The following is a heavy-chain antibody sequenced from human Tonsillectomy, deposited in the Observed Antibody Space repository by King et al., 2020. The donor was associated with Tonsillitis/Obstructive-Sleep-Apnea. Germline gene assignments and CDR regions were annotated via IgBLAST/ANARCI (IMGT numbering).Heavy chain of an antibody. D-gene: IGHD2-2*01. CDR2: IRSKAYGGAT. J-gene: IGHJ4*02. Sequence: VQLVESGGGLVKPGRSLRLSCTASGFTFGDYAMSWFRQAPGKGLEWVGFIRSKAYGGATEYAASVKGRFTISRDDSQSIAYLQMNNLKTEDTAVYYCTRNIVVVPAAMEEYYFDYWGQGTLVTVSS. CDR1: GFTFGDYA. V-gene: IGHV3-49*05. CDR3: TRNIVVVPAAMEEYYFDY.